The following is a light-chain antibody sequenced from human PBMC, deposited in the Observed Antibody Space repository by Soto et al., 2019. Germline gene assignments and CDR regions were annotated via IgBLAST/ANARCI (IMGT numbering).Light chain of an antibody. CDR3: SSYGGYNNVV. Sequence: QSVLAQPPSASGSPGQSVTISCTGTSSDVGGYNYVSWFQQHPGKAPKLIIHEVNQRPSGVPDRFSGSKSRNTASLTVSGLQAEDEGTYYCSSYGGYNNVVFGTGTKVTDL. CDR1: SSDVGGYNY. CDR2: EVN. J-gene: IGLJ1*01. V-gene: IGLV2-8*01.